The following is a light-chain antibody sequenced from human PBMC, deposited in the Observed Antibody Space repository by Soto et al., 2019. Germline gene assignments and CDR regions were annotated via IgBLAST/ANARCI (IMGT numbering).Light chain of an antibody. V-gene: IGLV1-51*01. CDR3: GSWDSSLSAYV. Sequence: QSGLTQPPSVSSAPGHKVTISCSGSSSNIGGNSVSWYQQLPGTAPKLLIYDDNKRPSGIPDRFSGSKSGTSATLGITGFQTGDEADYYCGSWDSSLSAYVFGTGTKVTVL. CDR1: SSNIGGNS. J-gene: IGLJ1*01. CDR2: DDN.